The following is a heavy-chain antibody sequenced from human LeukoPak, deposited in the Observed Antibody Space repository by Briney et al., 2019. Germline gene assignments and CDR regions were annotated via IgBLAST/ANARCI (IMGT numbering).Heavy chain of an antibody. V-gene: IGHV3-66*01. Sequence: GGSLRLSCAASGFTVTTNYMTWVRQAPGKGLEWVSIIYSGGYTDYADSVKGRFTISRDNAKNSLYLQMNSLRAEDTAVYYCARDSYYDSSGDNWFDPWGQGTLVTVSS. CDR1: GFTVTTNY. J-gene: IGHJ5*02. CDR2: IYSGGYT. D-gene: IGHD3-22*01. CDR3: ARDSYYDSSGDNWFDP.